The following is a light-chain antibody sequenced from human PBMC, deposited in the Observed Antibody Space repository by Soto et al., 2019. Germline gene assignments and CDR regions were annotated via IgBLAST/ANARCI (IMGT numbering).Light chain of an antibody. Sequence: QSALTQPASVSGSPGQSITISCTGTSSDVGTYNLVSWYQQHPGKAPKLMIYEGSKRPSGVSDRFSGSKSGNTASLTISGLQAEDEADYYCSSYAGSSTSDVVFGGGTKLTVL. CDR3: SSYAGSSTSDVV. J-gene: IGLJ2*01. CDR2: EGS. CDR1: SSDVGTYNL. V-gene: IGLV2-23*01.